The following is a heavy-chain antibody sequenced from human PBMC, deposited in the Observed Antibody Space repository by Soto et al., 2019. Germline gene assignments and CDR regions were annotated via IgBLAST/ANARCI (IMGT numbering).Heavy chain of an antibody. V-gene: IGHV3-30*18. CDR3: TKGAEGGAYYGMDV. CDR1: GFTFRNYG. CDR2: ISYDGTNK. Sequence: PVGSLRLSCAASGFTFRNYGMHWVRQAPGKGLEWMAVISYDGTNKYYADSVKGRFTISRDNSKNTLFLQMSSLRAEDTAVYYCTKGAEGGAYYGMDVWGQGTTVTVSS. D-gene: IGHD3-16*01. J-gene: IGHJ6*02.